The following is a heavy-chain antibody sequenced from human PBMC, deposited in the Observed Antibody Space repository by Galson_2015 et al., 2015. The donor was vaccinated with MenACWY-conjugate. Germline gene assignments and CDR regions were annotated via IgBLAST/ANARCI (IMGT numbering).Heavy chain of an antibody. CDR1: GDSVSTNSAA. CDR2: TYYRSQWKN. D-gene: IGHD5-12*01. CDR3: ARDLGSGSNNWFDP. V-gene: IGHV6-1*01. Sequence: CAISGDSVSTNSAAWNWIRQSPSRGLEWLGRTYYRSQWKNDYAVSVKSRITINPDTSKNQFSLQLNSVTSEDTAVYYCARDLGSGSNNWFDPWGQGTLVTVPS. J-gene: IGHJ5*02.